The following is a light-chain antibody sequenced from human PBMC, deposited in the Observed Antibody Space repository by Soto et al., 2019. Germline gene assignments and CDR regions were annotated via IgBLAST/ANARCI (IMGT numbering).Light chain of an antibody. V-gene: IGKV1-12*01. CDR2: AAS. CDR3: QQGSSFPWT. J-gene: IGKJ1*01. CDR1: QSIKTW. Sequence: IQMSQCPCALPASVGDRVTSTCRASQSIKTWLAWYQRKPGRAPKLLIYAASNLQSGVPSRFTGSGSGTDFTVTISSLQPEDFATYYCQQGSSFPWTFGQGTKVDIK.